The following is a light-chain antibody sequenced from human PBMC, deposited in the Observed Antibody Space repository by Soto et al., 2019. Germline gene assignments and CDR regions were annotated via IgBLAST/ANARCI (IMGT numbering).Light chain of an antibody. CDR1: QSVSRSW. CDR3: HQCGMTVTSVIAHLRT. J-gene: IGKJ1*01. Sequence: EIALTQSPGTLSLSPGERATLSCRAGQSVSRSWLAWYQEKPGQAPRLLLSGASTRATGIPDRFSGSGSGTDFTLTISRLEPEDFAVYNCHQCGMTVTSVIAHLRTFGQGTKVQV. CDR2: GAS. V-gene: IGKV3-20*01.